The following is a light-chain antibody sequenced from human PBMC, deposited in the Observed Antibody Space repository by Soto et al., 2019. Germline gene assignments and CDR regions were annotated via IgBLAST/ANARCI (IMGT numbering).Light chain of an antibody. CDR3: QQYNNWPYT. V-gene: IGKV3-15*01. Sequence: EIVMTQSPAPLSVFPGETATLSCRASQNVGDNFAWYQQRPGRPPRLLLYAASTRATGVPAGFSGSRSGTLFTLTVTSLQSEDFAFYYCQQYNNWPYTFGQGTRLEIK. CDR2: AAS. J-gene: IGKJ2*01. CDR1: QNVGDN.